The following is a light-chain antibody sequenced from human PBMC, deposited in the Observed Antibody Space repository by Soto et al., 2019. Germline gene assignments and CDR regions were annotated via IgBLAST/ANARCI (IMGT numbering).Light chain of an antibody. CDR3: QHYPAGPLT. V-gene: IGKV3-20*01. CDR1: QSIGPTS. Sequence: EIVLTQSPGTLSLSPGERASLSCRTSQSIGPTSLAWYQQKPGQPPRLLIYHTSRRATGIPDRFTGSGSGTDFTLTIDRLEPEDFAVYYCQHYPAGPLTFGGGTKVEIK. CDR2: HTS. J-gene: IGKJ4*01.